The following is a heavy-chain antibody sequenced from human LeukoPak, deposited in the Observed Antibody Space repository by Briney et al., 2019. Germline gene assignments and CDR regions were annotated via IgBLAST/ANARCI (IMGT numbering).Heavy chain of an antibody. Sequence: SETLSLTCTVSGGSISGYYWSWIRQPPGKGLEWIGYIYHSGSTNYNPSLKSQVTISIDTSKNQFSLKLNSVTAADTAVYYCATRVDTAMVTDYWGQGTLVTVSS. V-gene: IGHV4-59*12. CDR1: GGSISGYY. CDR2: IYHSGST. CDR3: ATRVDTAMVTDY. J-gene: IGHJ4*02. D-gene: IGHD5-18*01.